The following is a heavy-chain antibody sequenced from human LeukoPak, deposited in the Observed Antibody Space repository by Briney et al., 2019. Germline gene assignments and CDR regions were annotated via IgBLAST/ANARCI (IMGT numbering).Heavy chain of an antibody. CDR3: ARESRGVLRYFDWLPFDY. V-gene: IGHV1-18*01. CDR1: GYTFTSYG. J-gene: IGHJ4*02. D-gene: IGHD3-9*01. CDR2: ISAYNGNT. Sequence: ASVKVSCKASGYTFTSYGISWVRQAPGQGLEWLGWISAYNGNTNYAQKLQGRVTMTTDTSTSTAYMELRSLRSDDTAVYYCARESRGVLRYFDWLPFDYWGQGTLVTVSS.